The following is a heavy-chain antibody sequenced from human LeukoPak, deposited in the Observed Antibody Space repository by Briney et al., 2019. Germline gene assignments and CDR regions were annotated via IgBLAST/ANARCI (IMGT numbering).Heavy chain of an antibody. J-gene: IGHJ5*02. V-gene: IGHV3-11*04. D-gene: IGHD6-13*01. CDR2: ISSSGSTI. CDR1: GFTFSDYY. CDR3: ARVPATSSSFAFDP. Sequence: GGSLRLSCAASGFTFSDYYMSWIRQAPGKGLEWVSYISSSGSTIYYADSVKGRFTISRDNAKNSLYLQMNSLRAEDTAVYYCARVPATSSSFAFDPWGQGTLVTVSS.